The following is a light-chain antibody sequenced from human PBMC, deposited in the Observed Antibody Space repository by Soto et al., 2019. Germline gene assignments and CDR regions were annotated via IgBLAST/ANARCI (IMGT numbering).Light chain of an antibody. CDR2: GAS. CDR1: QSVSSN. CDR3: QQYNNWPRT. Sequence: EIVMTQSPATLSVSPGERATLSCRASQSVSSNLAWYQQKPGQAPRLLIYGASTRATGIPARSSGSGSAREITVTMGSLQSEDFAVDYWQQYNNWPRTFGQGSKVEIK. J-gene: IGKJ1*01. V-gene: IGKV3-15*01.